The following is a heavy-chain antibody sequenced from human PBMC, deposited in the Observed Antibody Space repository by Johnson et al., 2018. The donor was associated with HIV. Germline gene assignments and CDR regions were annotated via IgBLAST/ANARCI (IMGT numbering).Heavy chain of an antibody. D-gene: IGHD2-21*02. CDR2: ISSSGSTI. J-gene: IGHJ3*02. V-gene: IGHV3-11*04. Sequence: ISSSGSTIYYADSVKGRFTISRDNAKNSLYLQMNSLRAEDTAVYYCASQIVVVTADDAFDIWAKGQGSPSLQ. CDR3: ASQIVVVTADDAFDI.